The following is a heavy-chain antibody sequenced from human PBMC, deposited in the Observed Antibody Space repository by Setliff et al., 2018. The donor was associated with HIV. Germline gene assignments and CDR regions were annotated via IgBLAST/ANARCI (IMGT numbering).Heavy chain of an antibody. CDR2: TSHSGKT. CDR1: GGPLSGQY. J-gene: IGHJ4*02. CDR3: VTSSSWSSRLNF. Sequence: SETLSLTCAVYGGPLSGQYWSWIRPPPGQGLEWIGETSHSGKTNYNPSLKSRVTISVDTSKNQFSLKLTSVTAADTAVYYCVTSSSWSSRLNFWGPGMLVTVYS. D-gene: IGHD2-2*01. V-gene: IGHV4-34*01.